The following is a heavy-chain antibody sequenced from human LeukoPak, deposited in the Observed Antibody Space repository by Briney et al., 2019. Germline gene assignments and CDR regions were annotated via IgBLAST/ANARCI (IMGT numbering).Heavy chain of an antibody. J-gene: IGHJ4*02. Sequence: PSETLSLTCTVSGGSISSGGYYWSWIRQPPGKGLEWIGYIYHSGSTYYNPSLKSRVTISVDTSKNQFSLKLSSVTAADTAVYYCARVLWQWLDPGNYFDYWGQGTLVTVSS. CDR2: IYHSGST. D-gene: IGHD6-19*01. V-gene: IGHV4-30-2*01. CDR3: ARVLWQWLDPGNYFDY. CDR1: GGSISSGGYY.